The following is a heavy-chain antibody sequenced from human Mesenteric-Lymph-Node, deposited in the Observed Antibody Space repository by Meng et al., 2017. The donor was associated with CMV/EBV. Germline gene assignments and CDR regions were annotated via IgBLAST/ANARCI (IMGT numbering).Heavy chain of an antibody. CDR2: INHSGST. V-gene: IGHV4-34*01. Sequence: SETLSLTCAVYGGSFSGYYWSWIRQPPGKGLEWIGEINHSGSTNYNPSLKSRVTISVDTSKNQFSLKLSSVTAADTAVYYCARTDYYSYYGMDVWGQGTTVTVSS. CDR1: GGSFSGYY. CDR3: ARTDYYSYYGMDV. J-gene: IGHJ6*02.